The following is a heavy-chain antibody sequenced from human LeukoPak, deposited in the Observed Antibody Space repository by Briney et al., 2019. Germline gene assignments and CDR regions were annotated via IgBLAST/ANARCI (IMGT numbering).Heavy chain of an antibody. CDR1: GFTFSSYG. CDR3: AKDWWELAPYYYCAMDV. V-gene: IGHV3-30*18. D-gene: IGHD1-26*01. Sequence: GGSLRLSCAASGFTFSSYGMHWVRQAPGKGLEWVAVISYDGSNKYYADSVKGRFTISRDNSKNTLYLQMNSLRAEDTALYYCAKDWWELAPYYYCAMDVWGQGTTVTVSS. J-gene: IGHJ6*02. CDR2: ISYDGSNK.